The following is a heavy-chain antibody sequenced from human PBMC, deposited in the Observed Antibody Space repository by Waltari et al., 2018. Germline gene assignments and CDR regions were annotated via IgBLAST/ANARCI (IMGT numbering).Heavy chain of an antibody. CDR1: GGSISRYS. Sequence: QVQLQESGPGLVKPSETRSLPCTVPGGSISRYSWGWIRRLAGKGLEWIGRIYTSGSTNYNPSLKSRVTMSVDTSKNQFSRKLSSVTAADTAVYYCARDSGSGWPHYFDYWGQGTLVTVSS. CDR2: IYTSGST. V-gene: IGHV4-4*07. D-gene: IGHD6-19*01. J-gene: IGHJ4*02. CDR3: ARDSGSGWPHYFDY.